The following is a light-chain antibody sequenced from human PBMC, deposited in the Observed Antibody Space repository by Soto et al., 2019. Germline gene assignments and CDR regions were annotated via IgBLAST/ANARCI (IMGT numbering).Light chain of an antibody. Sequence: QSVLTQPASVSGSPGQSITISCTGTSSDVGNYKYVSWYQQHPGKAPKLTIYEVSNRPSGASNRFSGSKSGNTASLTISGLQAEDETDYYCFSYTSSGTYVFGTGTKVTVL. CDR1: SSDVGNYKY. J-gene: IGLJ1*01. CDR2: EVS. CDR3: FSYTSSGTYV. V-gene: IGLV2-14*01.